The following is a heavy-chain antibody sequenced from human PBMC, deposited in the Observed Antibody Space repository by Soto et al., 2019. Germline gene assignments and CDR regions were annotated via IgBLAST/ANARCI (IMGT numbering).Heavy chain of an antibody. D-gene: IGHD1-26*01. CDR2: IIPIFGTA. Sequence: QVQLVQSGAEVKKPGSSVKVSCKASGGTFSSYAISWVRQAPGQGLEWMGGIIPIFGTANYAQKFQGRVTITADESTSTAYMELSSLRSEDTAVYYCATFGVIGGSYWSTVELDYWGQGTLVTVSS. CDR3: ATFGVIGGSYWSTVELDY. CDR1: GGTFSSYA. J-gene: IGHJ4*02. V-gene: IGHV1-69*12.